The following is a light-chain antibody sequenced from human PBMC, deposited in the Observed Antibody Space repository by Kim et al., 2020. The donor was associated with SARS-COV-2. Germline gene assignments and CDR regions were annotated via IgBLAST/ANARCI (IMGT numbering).Light chain of an antibody. J-gene: IGKJ3*01. CDR3: QQTYSTLFT. Sequence: DIQMTQSPSSLSASVGDRVTITCRASQSISLYLNWYQQKPGKAPKFLISAASTMQSGVPSRFSGSGSGTHFSLSISSLQPEDFATYYCQQTYSTLFTFGPGTKVDIK. CDR1: QSISLY. V-gene: IGKV1-39*01. CDR2: AAS.